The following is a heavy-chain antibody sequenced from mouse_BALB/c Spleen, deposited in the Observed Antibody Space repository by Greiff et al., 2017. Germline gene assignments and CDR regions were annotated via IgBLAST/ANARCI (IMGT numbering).Heavy chain of an antibody. CDR3: ARRAGTAWFAY. CDR2: ISYSGST. V-gene: IGHV3-2*02. CDR1: GYSITSDYA. D-gene: IGHD3-3*01. J-gene: IGHJ3*01. Sequence: VQRVESGPGLVKPSQSLSLTCTVTGYSITSDYAWNWIRQFPGNKLEWMGYISYSGSTSYNPSLKSRISITRDTSKNQFFLQLNSVTTEDTATYYCARRAGTAWFAYWGQGTLVTVSA.